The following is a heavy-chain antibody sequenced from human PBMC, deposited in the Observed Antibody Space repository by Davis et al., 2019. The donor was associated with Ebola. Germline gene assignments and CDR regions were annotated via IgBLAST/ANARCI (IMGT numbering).Heavy chain of an antibody. CDR3: AKSYNFLGFGGVISPPDY. CDR1: GFNFPSYV. J-gene: IGHJ4*02. CDR2: ISYDGGKT. V-gene: IGHV3-30*18. Sequence: PGGSLRLSCAASGFNFPSYVMHWVRQAPGRGLEWVALISYDGGKTYYADSVKGRFTISRDNYKNTLSLQMSSLRPEDTAVYYCAKSYNFLGFGGVISPPDYWGQGTLVTVSS. D-gene: IGHD3-16*01.